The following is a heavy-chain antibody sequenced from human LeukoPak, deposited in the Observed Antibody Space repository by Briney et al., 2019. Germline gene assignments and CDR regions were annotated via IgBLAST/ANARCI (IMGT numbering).Heavy chain of an antibody. CDR2: IYSGGST. J-gene: IGHJ6*02. CDR3: AGGYSSSWSFTLYYYYGMDV. CDR1: GFTVSSNY. D-gene: IGHD6-13*01. V-gene: IGHV3-53*01. Sequence: GGSLRLSCAASGFTVSSNYMSWVRQAPGKGLEWVSVIYSGGSTYYADSVKGRFTISRDNSKNTLYLQMNSLRAEDTAVYYCAGGYSSSWSFTLYYYYGMDVWGQGTTVTVSS.